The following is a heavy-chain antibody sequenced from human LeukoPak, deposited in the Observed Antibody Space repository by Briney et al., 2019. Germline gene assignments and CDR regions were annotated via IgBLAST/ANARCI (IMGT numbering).Heavy chain of an antibody. CDR3: AAVAGTGYYYYMDV. Sequence: PSETLSLTCTVSGGSISSSSYYWGWLRQPPGKGLEWIGSIYYSGSTYYNPSLKSRVTISVDTSKNQFSLKLSSVTAADTAVYYCAAVAGTGYYYYMDVWGKGTTVTISS. J-gene: IGHJ6*03. D-gene: IGHD6-19*01. V-gene: IGHV4-39*01. CDR2: IYYSGST. CDR1: GGSISSSSYY.